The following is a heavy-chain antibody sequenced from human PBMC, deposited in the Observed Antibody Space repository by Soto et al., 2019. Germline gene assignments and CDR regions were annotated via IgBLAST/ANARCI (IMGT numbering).Heavy chain of an antibody. CDR3: ARATGYSYGRDAFDI. D-gene: IGHD5-18*01. CDR2: IYHSGST. Sequence: SETLSLTCAVSGGSISSGGYSWSWSRQPPGKGLEWIGYIYHSGSTYYNPSLKSRVTISVDRSKNQFSLKLSSVTAADTAVYYCARATGYSYGRDAFDIWGQGTMVTVSS. J-gene: IGHJ3*02. CDR1: GGSISSGGYS. V-gene: IGHV4-30-2*01.